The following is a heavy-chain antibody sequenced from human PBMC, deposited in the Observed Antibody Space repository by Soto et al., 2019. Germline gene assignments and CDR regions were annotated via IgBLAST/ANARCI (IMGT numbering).Heavy chain of an antibody. Sequence: GGSLRLSCAASGFTFSNAWMSWVRQAPGKGLEWVGRIKSKTDGGTTDYAAPVKGRITITRDDSKNTLYLQMNSLKTEDAAVYYCTTDPDCIGGGCDYWGQGTLVTVSS. V-gene: IGHV3-15*01. D-gene: IGHD2-15*01. J-gene: IGHJ4*02. CDR3: TTDPDCIGGGCDY. CDR2: IKSKTDGGTT. CDR1: GFTFSNAW.